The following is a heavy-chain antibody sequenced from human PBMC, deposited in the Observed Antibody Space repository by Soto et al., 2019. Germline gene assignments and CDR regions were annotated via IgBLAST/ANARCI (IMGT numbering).Heavy chain of an antibody. CDR1: GFTYSSYA. J-gene: IGHJ4*02. D-gene: IGHD3-22*01. V-gene: IGHV3-23*01. CDR2: ISGSGVST. CDR3: VKSPGMYYYDSSGYYHYDY. Sequence: PGGPLRLSCAASGFTYSSYAMSWVRQAPGKRQERVSAISGSGVSTYYVDSVKGRFTISRDNSKNTLYLQMNSLRAEDMAVYYCVKSPGMYYYDSSGYYHYDYWGQGTLVTVSS.